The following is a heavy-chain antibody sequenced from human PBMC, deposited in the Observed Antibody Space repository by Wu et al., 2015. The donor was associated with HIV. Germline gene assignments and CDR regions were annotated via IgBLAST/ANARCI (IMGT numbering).Heavy chain of an antibody. J-gene: IGHJ4*02. Sequence: QVQLVQSGAEVKKPGASVKVSCEASGYTFTGYYIHWVRQAPGQGLEWMGYINPNGGGTNYAQKFQGRVTMTRDTSIRTAYMELSRLRSDDTAVYYCARPPKGVNYEWXFDYVGPGTWSPSPQ. CDR2: INPNGGGT. CDR3: ARPPKGVNYEWXFDY. CDR1: GYTFTGYY. V-gene: IGHV1-2*02. D-gene: IGHD1-7*01.